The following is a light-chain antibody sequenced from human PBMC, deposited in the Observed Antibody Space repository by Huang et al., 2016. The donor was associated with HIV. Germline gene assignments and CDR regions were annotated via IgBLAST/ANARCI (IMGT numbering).Light chain of an antibody. CDR2: AAS. V-gene: IGKV1-NL1*01. CDR3: QQYYSTPIT. J-gene: IGKJ5*01. Sequence: DIQMTQSPSSLSASVGDRVTITCRACQGMCNSLAWYQQKPGKAPKVLLYAASRLESGVPSRFSGSGSGTDYTLTISSLQTEDFATYYCQQYYSTPITFGQGTRLEIK. CDR1: QGMCNS.